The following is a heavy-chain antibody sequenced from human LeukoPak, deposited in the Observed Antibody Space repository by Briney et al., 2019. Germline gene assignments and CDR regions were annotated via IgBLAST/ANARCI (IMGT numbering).Heavy chain of an antibody. V-gene: IGHV3-23*01. J-gene: IGHJ5*02. CDR2: ISATGSNT. Sequence: GGSLRLSCAASGFTFNNHAMSWVRQAPGKGLEWVSTISATGSNTYHADSVKGRFTISRDNAKSTLYLQMNSLRAEDTAIYYCAKEVYSSWGSWGQGALVTVSS. CDR3: AKEVYSSWGS. D-gene: IGHD6-13*01. CDR1: GFTFNNHA.